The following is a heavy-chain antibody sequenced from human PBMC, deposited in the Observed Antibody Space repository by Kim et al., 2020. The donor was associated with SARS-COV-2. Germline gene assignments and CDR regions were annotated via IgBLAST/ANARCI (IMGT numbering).Heavy chain of an antibody. Sequence: SNPSLKGRVTISVDTSKNQFSLKLSSVTAADTAVYYCARTRRDGYRDFDYWGQGTLVTVSS. D-gene: IGHD5-12*01. CDR3: ARTRRDGYRDFDY. J-gene: IGHJ4*02. V-gene: IGHV4-31*02.